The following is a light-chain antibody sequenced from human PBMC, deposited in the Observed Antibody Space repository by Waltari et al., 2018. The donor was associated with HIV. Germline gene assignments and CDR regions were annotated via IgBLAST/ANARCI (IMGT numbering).Light chain of an antibody. CDR2: DNS. V-gene: IGLV3-21*02. CDR1: NMGGKT. Sequence: SYVLTQPPPVSVAPGQTASMTCGGNNMGGKTVHWYQQKPGQAPVVLVYDNSDRPSGIPERISGSKSGNTAALTISRVEAGDEADYYCQVWDSSSDDWVFGGGTKLTVL. J-gene: IGLJ3*02. CDR3: QVWDSSSDDWV.